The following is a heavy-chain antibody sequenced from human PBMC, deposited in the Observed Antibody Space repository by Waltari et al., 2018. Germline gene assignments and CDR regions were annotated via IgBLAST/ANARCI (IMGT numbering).Heavy chain of an antibody. J-gene: IGHJ6*03. CDR3: ARGIAAALHYYYYYMDV. Sequence: VQLVESGGGLVKPGGSLRLSCAASGFTFSSYSMNWVRQAPGKGLEWVSSISSSSSYIYYADSVKGRFTISRDNAKNSLYLQMNSLRAEDTAVYYCARGIAAALHYYYYYMDVWGKGTTVTVSS. D-gene: IGHD6-13*01. CDR2: ISSSSSYI. CDR1: GFTFSSYS. V-gene: IGHV3-21*01.